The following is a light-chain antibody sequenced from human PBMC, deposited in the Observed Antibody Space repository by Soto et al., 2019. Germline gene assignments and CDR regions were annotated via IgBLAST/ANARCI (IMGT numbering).Light chain of an antibody. J-gene: IGLJ1*01. Sequence: QSVLTLPPSVSGAPGQRGTVSCTGSSSNIEAGSDVHWYQQLPGTAPKLLIYGTSNRPSGVPDRFSGSKSGTSASLAITGLQAEDDADYYCQSYDSTLSGSVFGTGTKATVI. CDR2: GTS. CDR1: SSNIEAGSD. CDR3: QSYDSTLSGSV. V-gene: IGLV1-40*01.